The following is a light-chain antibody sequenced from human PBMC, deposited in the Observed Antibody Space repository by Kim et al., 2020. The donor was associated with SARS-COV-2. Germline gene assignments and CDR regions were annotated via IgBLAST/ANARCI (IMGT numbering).Light chain of an antibody. CDR2: YDS. V-gene: IGLV3-21*04. J-gene: IGLJ3*02. CDR3: QVWDSSSDHPV. CDR1: NIGSKS. Sequence: APGKTARIICGGNNIGSKSVHWYQQKPGQAPVLVIYYDSDRPSGIPERFSGSNSGNTATLTISKVEAGDEADYYCQVWDSSSDHPVFGGGTQLTVL.